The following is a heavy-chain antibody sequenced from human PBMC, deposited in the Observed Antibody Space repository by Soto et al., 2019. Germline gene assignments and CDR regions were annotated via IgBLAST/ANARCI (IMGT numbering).Heavy chain of an antibody. V-gene: IGHV1-2*02. CDR3: ARGSVASADKPSGMDV. CDR1: GYTFTAYY. Sequence: GASVKVSCKASGYTFTAYYIHWVRQAPGQEFEWMGWIRPSAGNTDFAREFQGRFTMTWDTSISTAYMELSSLRSDDTAVYYCARGSVASADKPSGMDVWGQGTTVTVSS. CDR2: IRPSAGNT. D-gene: IGHD6-13*01. J-gene: IGHJ6*02.